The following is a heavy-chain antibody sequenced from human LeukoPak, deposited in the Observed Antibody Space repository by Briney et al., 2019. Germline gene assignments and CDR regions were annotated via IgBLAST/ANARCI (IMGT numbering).Heavy chain of an antibody. CDR3: ARTHVADDITMPG. Sequence: GGSLRLSCAASGFTFSSYSMNWVRQAPGKGLEWVSCIGSSGNYIYYADSVKGRFTTSRDNAKNSLYLLMNCLRAEDTAVYYCARTHVADDITMPGWGQGTLVTVSS. CDR2: IGSSGNYI. D-gene: IGHD3-10*01. J-gene: IGHJ4*02. CDR1: GFTFSSYS. V-gene: IGHV3-21*01.